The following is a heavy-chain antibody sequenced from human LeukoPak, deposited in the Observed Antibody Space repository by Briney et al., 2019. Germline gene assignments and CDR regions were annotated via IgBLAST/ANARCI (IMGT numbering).Heavy chain of an antibody. D-gene: IGHD3-9*01. Sequence: GGSLRLSCAASGFTFSNYAMHWVRQAPGKGLEWVAFVRFDGSNEYYADSVKGRFTISRDNSKNTLSLQMNSLRAEDTAVYYCAKGANLRYFDWLHFDYWGQGTLVTVSS. J-gene: IGHJ4*02. V-gene: IGHV3-30*02. CDR2: VRFDGSNE. CDR1: GFTFSNYA. CDR3: AKGANLRYFDWLHFDY.